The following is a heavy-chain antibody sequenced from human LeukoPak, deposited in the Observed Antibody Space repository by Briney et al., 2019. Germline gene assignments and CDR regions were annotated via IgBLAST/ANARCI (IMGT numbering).Heavy chain of an antibody. J-gene: IGHJ5*02. Sequence: SETLSLACTVSDGSISSSSYRWGWIRQHPGKGLDWIGSIYYSGSTYYNPSLKSRVTISVDTSKNQFSLKLSSVTAADTAVYYCARDFISYGSGSYEYNWFDPWGQGTLVTVSS. CDR2: IYYSGST. CDR3: ARDFISYGSGSYEYNWFDP. CDR1: DGSISSSSYR. V-gene: IGHV4-39*07. D-gene: IGHD3-10*01.